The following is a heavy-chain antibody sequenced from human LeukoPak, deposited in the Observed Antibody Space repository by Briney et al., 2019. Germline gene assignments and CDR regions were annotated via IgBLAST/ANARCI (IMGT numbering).Heavy chain of an antibody. Sequence: PSEPLSLTCTLSGGSISRYYGSWMRQPPRKGLEWIGYIYFTGSTSYNPSLKSRVTISVDTSKNQFSLNLSSVTAADTAGYYCARDFRAVRPFGFDMWGQGTMVTVSS. V-gene: IGHV4-59*01. J-gene: IGHJ3*02. CDR2: IYFTGST. CDR1: GGSISRYY. D-gene: IGHD6-6*01. CDR3: ARDFRAVRPFGFDM.